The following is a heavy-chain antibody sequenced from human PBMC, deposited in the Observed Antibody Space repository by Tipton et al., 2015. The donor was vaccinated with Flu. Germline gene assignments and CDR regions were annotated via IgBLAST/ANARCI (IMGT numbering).Heavy chain of an antibody. V-gene: IGHV4-39*07. D-gene: IGHD6-19*01. CDR1: GDSIRSSSYY. CDR2: ISDSGGA. J-gene: IGHJ4*02. Sequence: LSCSVSGDSIRSSSYYWGWIRQPPHKGLEWVGSISDSGGAYYNPSLKSRVTISVDTSKNQFSLKLSSVTAADTAVYYCARALYSTGWIWEFWGQGTLVTVSS. CDR3: ARALYSTGWIWEF.